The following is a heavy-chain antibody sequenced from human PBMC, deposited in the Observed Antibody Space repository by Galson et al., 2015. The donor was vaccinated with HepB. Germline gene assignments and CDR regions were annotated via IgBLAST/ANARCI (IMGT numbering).Heavy chain of an antibody. J-gene: IGHJ6*03. CDR3: ARGGNIETRKDIVVVPAAMRPYYYYYMDV. Sequence: SVKVSCKASGGTFSSYAISWVRQAPGQGLEWMGGIIPIFGTANYAQKFQGRVTITADESTSTAYMELSSLRSEDTAVYYCARGGNIETRKDIVVVPAAMRPYYYYYMDVWGKGTTVTVSS. CDR1: GGTFSSYA. V-gene: IGHV1-69*13. D-gene: IGHD2-2*01. CDR2: IIPIFGTA.